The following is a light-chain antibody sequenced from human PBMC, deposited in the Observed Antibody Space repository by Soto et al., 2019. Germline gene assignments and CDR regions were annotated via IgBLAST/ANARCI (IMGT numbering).Light chain of an antibody. CDR2: EGS. Sequence: QSALTQPASVSGSPGQSITISCTGTSSDVGSYNLVSWYQQHPGKAPKLMIYEGSKRPSGVSDRFSGSKSGNTACLTISGLQLAAEADYNCCSYASSSTWVFGGGTKLTVL. V-gene: IGLV2-23*01. J-gene: IGLJ3*02. CDR1: SSDVGSYNL. CDR3: CSYASSSTWV.